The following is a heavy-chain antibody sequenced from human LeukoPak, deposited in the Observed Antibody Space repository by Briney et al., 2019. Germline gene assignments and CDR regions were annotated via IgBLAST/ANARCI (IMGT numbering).Heavy chain of an antibody. D-gene: IGHD2-15*01. CDR2: IYTSGNT. J-gene: IGHJ4*02. CDR1: GGSISSYY. Sequence: PSETLSLTCTVSGGSISSYYWSWIRQPAGKGLEWIGRIYTSGNTNYNPSLKSRVSISVDTSMNQFSLKLSSVTAADTAVYYCAREGYSSPDYWGQGTLVTVSS. V-gene: IGHV4-4*07. CDR3: AREGYSSPDY.